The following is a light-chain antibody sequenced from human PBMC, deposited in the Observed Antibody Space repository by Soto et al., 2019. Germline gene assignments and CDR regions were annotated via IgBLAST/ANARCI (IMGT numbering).Light chain of an antibody. V-gene: IGKV3-20*01. CDR3: QQYXSSPLT. CDR1: QSVTSSY. J-gene: IGKJ4*01. CDR2: GAS. Sequence: EIVLTQSPGTLSLSPGERATLSCRASQSVTSSYLAWYQQKPGQAPRLLIYGASSRATGIPDRFSGSGSGTDFTLTISRLEPEDFAXYYXQQYXSSPLTFGGGTKVEIK.